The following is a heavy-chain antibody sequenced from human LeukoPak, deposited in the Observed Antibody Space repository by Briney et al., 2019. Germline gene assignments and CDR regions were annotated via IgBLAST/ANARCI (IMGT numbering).Heavy chain of an antibody. D-gene: IGHD2-2*01. Sequence: SAGSLTLSCAASGFTLSNYDMNWVRQAPGKWLEWVSSISTSSRYIYYKDSVRGRFTISTADAKNSLYLEMNSMRAEDTDVYYCARADCSSSTCYLGGSWFDPWGKGTMVTVSS. CDR1: GFTLSNYD. V-gene: IGHV3-21*01. CDR2: ISTSSRYI. CDR3: ARADCSSSTCYLGGSWFDP. J-gene: IGHJ5*02.